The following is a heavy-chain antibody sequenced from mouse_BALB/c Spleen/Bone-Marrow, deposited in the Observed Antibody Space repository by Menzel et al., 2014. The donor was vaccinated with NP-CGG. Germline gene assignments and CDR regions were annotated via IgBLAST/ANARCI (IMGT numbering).Heavy chain of an antibody. D-gene: IGHD2-14*01. CDR1: GYTFTSYT. CDR3: ARSAYYRSLFAY. CDR2: INPSSGFS. Sequence: LQESGAELARPGASVKMSCKASGYTFTSYTIHWVKQRPGQGLEWIGYINPSSGFSNYNQRFKDKATLTADKSSNTAHMQLSSLTSGDSAVYYCARSAYYRSLFAYWGQGTLVTVSA. J-gene: IGHJ3*01. V-gene: IGHV1-4*01.